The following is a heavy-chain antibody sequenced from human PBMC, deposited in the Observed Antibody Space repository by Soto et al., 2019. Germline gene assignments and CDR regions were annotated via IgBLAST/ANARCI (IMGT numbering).Heavy chain of an antibody. D-gene: IGHD3-10*01. V-gene: IGHV3-23*01. Sequence: PGGSLRLSCAASGFTFSSYAMSWVRQAPGKGLEWVSAISGSGGSTYYADSVKGRFTISRDNSKNTLYLQMNSLRAEDTAVYYCAKEAYYYGSGSPRNFDYWGQGTLVTVSS. J-gene: IGHJ4*02. CDR2: ISGSGGST. CDR1: GFTFSSYA. CDR3: AKEAYYYGSGSPRNFDY.